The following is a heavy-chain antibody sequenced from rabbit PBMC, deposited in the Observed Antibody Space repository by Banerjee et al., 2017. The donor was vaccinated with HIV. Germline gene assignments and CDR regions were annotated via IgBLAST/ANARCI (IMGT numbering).Heavy chain of an antibody. CDR2: IYTGSGNT. J-gene: IGHJ3*01. V-gene: IGHV1S45*01. CDR3: ARKAGGSGSDGAFRL. CDR1: GFPFSDKAV. Sequence: QEQLVESGGGLVKPEESLTLTCKASGFPFSDKAVMCWVRQAPGKGLEWIGCIYTGSGNTYYASWAKGRFTISKTSSTTVTLQMTSLTAADTATYFCARKAGGSGSDGAFRLWGQGTLVTVS. D-gene: IGHD1-1*01.